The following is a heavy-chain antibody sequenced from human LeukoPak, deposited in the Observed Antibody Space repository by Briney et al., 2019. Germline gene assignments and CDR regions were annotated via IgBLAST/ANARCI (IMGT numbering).Heavy chain of an antibody. CDR2: INPISGTP. V-gene: IGHV1-69*01. Sequence: SVKVSFKASGGTLVKYVISWVRQAPGQGLEWMGGINPISGTPDYAQKFQGRVTITADESTSTAYMELSSLRSEDTAVYYCGRDYGGASPFDSWGQGTLVTVSS. CDR3: GRDYGGASPFDS. D-gene: IGHD4-23*01. CDR1: GGTLVKYV. J-gene: IGHJ4*02.